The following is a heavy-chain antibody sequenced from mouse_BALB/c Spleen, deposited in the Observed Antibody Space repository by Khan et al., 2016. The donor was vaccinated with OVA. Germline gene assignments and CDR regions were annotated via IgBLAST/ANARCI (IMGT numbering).Heavy chain of an antibody. D-gene: IGHD2-10*01. CDR2: INTYTGEP. Sequence: QIQLVQSRPELKKPGETVKISCKASGHTFTNFGMNWVKQAPGKGLKWMGWINTYTGEPTYADDFNGRFAFSLEASASTAYLQINNLTNEDTATYFCARPPYFSYAMDNWGQGTSVTVSP. V-gene: IGHV9-3-1*01. J-gene: IGHJ4*01. CDR3: ARPPYFSYAMDN. CDR1: GHTFTNFG.